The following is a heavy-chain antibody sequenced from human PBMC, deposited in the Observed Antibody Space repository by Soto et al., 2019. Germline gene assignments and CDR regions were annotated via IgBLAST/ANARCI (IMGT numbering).Heavy chain of an antibody. Sequence: SETLSLTCTVSGGSISSYYWSWIRQPPGKGLEWIGYIYYSGSTNYNPSLKSRVTISVDTSKNQFSLKLSSVTAADTAVYYCARATMVRGVIITSPNWFDPWGQGTLVTVSS. D-gene: IGHD3-10*01. CDR1: GGSISSYY. J-gene: IGHJ5*02. V-gene: IGHV4-59*08. CDR2: IYYSGST. CDR3: ARATMVRGVIITSPNWFDP.